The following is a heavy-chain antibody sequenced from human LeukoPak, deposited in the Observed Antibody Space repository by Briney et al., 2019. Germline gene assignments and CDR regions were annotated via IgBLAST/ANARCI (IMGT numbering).Heavy chain of an antibody. J-gene: IGHJ4*02. CDR1: GGSFSGYY. V-gene: IGHV4-34*01. Sequence: PSEALSLTCAVYGGSFSGYYWSWVRQPPGMGLEWIGEVNLSGVTNYNPSLKSRITMSLDTSKNHFSLKLSSVTAADTAVYYCARLGLRFLEWLSRGVYWGQGTLVTVSS. D-gene: IGHD3-3*01. CDR3: ARLGLRFLEWLSRGVY. CDR2: VNLSGVT.